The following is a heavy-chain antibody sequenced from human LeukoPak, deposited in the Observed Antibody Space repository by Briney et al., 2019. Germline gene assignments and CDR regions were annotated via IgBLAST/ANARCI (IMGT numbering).Heavy chain of an antibody. CDR2: INPNSGGT. CDR1: GYTFTSYD. V-gene: IGHV1-2*02. D-gene: IGHD6-13*01. Sequence: ASVKVSCKASGYTFTSYDINWVRQATGQGLEWMGWINPNSGGTNYAQKFQGRVTMTRDTSISAAYMELSRLRSDDTAVYYCARAWGYSSLSPNDYWGQGTLVTVSS. CDR3: ARAWGYSSLSPNDY. J-gene: IGHJ4*02.